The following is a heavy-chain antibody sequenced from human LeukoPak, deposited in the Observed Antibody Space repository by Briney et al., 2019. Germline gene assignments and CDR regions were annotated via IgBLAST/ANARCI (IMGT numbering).Heavy chain of an antibody. CDR3: ARDPYSSGWLLQISFDY. CDR1: GYTFTSYY. J-gene: IGHJ4*02. CDR2: INPSGGST. Sequence: ASVKVSCKASGYTFTSYYMHWVRQAPGQWLEWMGIINPSGGSTSYAQKFQGRVTMTRDTSTSTVYMELSSLRSEDTAVYYCARDPYSSGWLLQISFDYWGQGTLVTVSS. D-gene: IGHD6-19*01. V-gene: IGHV1-46*01.